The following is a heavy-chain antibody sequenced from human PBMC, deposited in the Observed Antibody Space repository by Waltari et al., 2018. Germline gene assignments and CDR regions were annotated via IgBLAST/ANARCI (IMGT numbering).Heavy chain of an antibody. V-gene: IGHV1-3*01. Sequence: QVQLVQSGAEVKKPGASVKVSCKASGYTFTSYAMHWVRQAPGQRLEWMGWINAGNGNTKYSQKVQGRVTITMDTSASTAYMELSSLRSEDTAVYYCARVEGAAGLDIWGQGTMVTVSS. D-gene: IGHD3-16*01. J-gene: IGHJ3*02. CDR2: INAGNGNT. CDR3: ARVEGAAGLDI. CDR1: GYTFTSYA.